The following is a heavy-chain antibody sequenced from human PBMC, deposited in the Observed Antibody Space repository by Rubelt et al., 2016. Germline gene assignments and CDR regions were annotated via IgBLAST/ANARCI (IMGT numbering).Heavy chain of an antibody. CDR3: ARGLGRVDVFDI. CDR2: SRNKANSYTT. V-gene: IGHV3-72*01. Sequence: PGGSLRLSCAASGFTFSDHYMDWVRQAPGKGLAWVGRSRNKANSYTTEYAASVKGRFTISRDDSKNSLYLQMNSLKTEDTAVYYCARGLGRVDVFDIWGQGTMVTVSS. CDR1: GFTFSDHY. D-gene: IGHD2-15*01. J-gene: IGHJ3*02.